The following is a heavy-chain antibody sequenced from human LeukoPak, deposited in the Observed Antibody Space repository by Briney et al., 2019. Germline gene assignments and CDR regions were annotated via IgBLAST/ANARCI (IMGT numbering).Heavy chain of an antibody. D-gene: IGHD5-12*01. CDR1: GGSISSYY. V-gene: IGHV4-59*01. J-gene: IGHJ6*02. Sequence: SETLSLTCAVSGGSISSYYWIWIRQPPGKGLEWIGDIYHSGSTNYNPSLKSRVTISVDTSENQFSLKLRSVTAADTAVYYCARSGLDSRYYFGMDVWGQGTTVTVSS. CDR2: IYHSGST. CDR3: ARSGLDSRYYFGMDV.